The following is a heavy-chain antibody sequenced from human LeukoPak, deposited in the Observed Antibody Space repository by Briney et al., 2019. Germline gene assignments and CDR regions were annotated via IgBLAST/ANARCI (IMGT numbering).Heavy chain of an antibody. Sequence: GTSVKVSCKASGFTFASSAVQWVRQARGQRLEWIGWIVVGSGNTNYAQKFQERVTITRDMSTSTAYMELGSLRSEDTAVYYCAAAEDIVIVPAATDWFDPWGQGTLVTVSS. D-gene: IGHD2-2*01. CDR3: AAAEDIVIVPAATDWFDP. CDR1: GFTFASSA. V-gene: IGHV1-58*01. CDR2: IVVGSGNT. J-gene: IGHJ5*02.